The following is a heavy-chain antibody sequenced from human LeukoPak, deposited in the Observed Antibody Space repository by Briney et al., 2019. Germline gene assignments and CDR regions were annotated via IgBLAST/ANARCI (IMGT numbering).Heavy chain of an antibody. CDR2: IHHSGGS. D-gene: IGHD3-9*01. V-gene: IGHV4-59*01. J-gene: IGHJ4*02. CDR1: GGSITSYY. CDR3: AIYKRMTGYYPVDY. Sequence: SETLSLTCTVSGGSITSYYWIWIRRPPGKGLEWIGFIHHSGGSNYNPPLQSRVTMSIDTSKNQFSLRLGSVTAADPAVYYCAIYKRMTGYYPVDYWGQGTLVTVSS.